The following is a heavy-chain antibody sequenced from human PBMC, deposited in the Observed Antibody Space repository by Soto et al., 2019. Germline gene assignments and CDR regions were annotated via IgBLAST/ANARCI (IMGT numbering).Heavy chain of an antibody. CDR3: AKEVFDNSGYYPSLDALDL. V-gene: IGHV3-30*18. D-gene: IGHD3-22*01. CDR1: GFTLGTYG. CDR2: ISNDGGDK. Sequence: QVQLAESGGGVVQPGRSLTISCAASGFTLGTYGMHWVRQAPGKGLEWVAVISNDGGDKYYSDSVMGRFTISRDNSKNTLYLQMNSLRAEDTAVYYCAKEVFDNSGYYPSLDALDLWGQGTVVTVSS. J-gene: IGHJ3*01.